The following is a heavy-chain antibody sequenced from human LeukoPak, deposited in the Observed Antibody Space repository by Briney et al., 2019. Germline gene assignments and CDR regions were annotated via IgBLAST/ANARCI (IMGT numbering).Heavy chain of an antibody. CDR2: ISSSGSTI. V-gene: IGHV3-48*03. J-gene: IGHJ3*02. CDR1: GFTFSNYG. Sequence: PGGSLRLSCAASGFTFSNYGMNWVRQAPGKGLEWVSYISSSGSTIYYADSVKGRFTISRDNAKNSLYLQMNSLRAEDTSIYYCARDHSSGWYGAFDIWGQGTMVTVSS. CDR3: ARDHSSGWYGAFDI. D-gene: IGHD6-19*01.